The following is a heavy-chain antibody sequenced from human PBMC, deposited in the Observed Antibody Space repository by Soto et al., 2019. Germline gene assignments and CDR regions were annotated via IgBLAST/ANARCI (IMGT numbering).Heavy chain of an antibody. J-gene: IGHJ4*02. D-gene: IGHD2-15*01. Sequence: VGSLRLSCAASGFTFSDYYMSWIRQAPGKGLEWVSYISSSSSYTNYADPVKGRFTISRDNAKNSLYLQMNSLRAEDTAVYYCARDFPLVVVAATPTDFDYWGQGTLVTVS. CDR3: ARDFPLVVVAATPTDFDY. CDR2: ISSSSSYT. CDR1: GFTFSDYY. V-gene: IGHV3-11*06.